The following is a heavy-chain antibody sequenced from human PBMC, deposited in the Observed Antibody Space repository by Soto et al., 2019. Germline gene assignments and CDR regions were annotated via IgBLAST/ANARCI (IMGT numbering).Heavy chain of an antibody. CDR2: ISYDGSNK. D-gene: IGHD5-12*01. CDR1: GSTFSSYG. Sequence: GGSLRLSCAASGSTFSSYGMHWVRQAPGKGLEWVAVISYDGSNKYYADSVKGRFTISRDNSKNTLYLQMNSLRAEDTAVYYCAKDCHPSGYYYYYGMDVWGQGTTVTVSS. CDR3: AKDCHPSGYYYYYGMDV. J-gene: IGHJ6*02. V-gene: IGHV3-30*18.